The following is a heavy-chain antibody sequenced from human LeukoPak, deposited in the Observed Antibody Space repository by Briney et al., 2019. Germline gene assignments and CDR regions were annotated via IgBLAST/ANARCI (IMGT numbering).Heavy chain of an antibody. CDR1: GFTFSSYA. J-gene: IGHJ4*02. D-gene: IGHD2-2*01. CDR2: ISVSVGST. Sequence: GGSLRLSCAASGFTFSSYAMSCVRHAPGKGLEWVSAISVSVGSTYYADSAKGRFTISRDNSKNTLYLQMNSLRAEDTAVYYCAQALLPPLGYCSSTSCPKYYFDYWGQGTLVTVSS. V-gene: IGHV3-23*01. CDR3: AQALLPPLGYCSSTSCPKYYFDY.